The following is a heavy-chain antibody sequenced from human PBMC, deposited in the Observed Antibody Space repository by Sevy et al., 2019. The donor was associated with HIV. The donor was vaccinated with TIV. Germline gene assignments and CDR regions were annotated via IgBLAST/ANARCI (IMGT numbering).Heavy chain of an antibody. V-gene: IGHV4-59*01. CDR1: GGSITTYY. D-gene: IGHD5-12*01. Sequence: SDTLSRTCTVSGGSITTYYWSWIRQPPGKGLEWIGYIHYSGRTNYNPSLKSRLTISVDTSKNQFSLKLTSVTAADTAVYYCAREATGAFDYWGQGPLVTVSS. J-gene: IGHJ4*02. CDR2: IHYSGRT. CDR3: AREATGAFDY.